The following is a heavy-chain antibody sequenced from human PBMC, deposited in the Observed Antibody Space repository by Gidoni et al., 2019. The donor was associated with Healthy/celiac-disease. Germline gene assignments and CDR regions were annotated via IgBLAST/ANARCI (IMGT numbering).Heavy chain of an antibody. Sequence: EVQLVASGGGLVKPGGSLRLSCAASGFTFSNAWMSWVRQAPGKGLEWVGRIKSKTDGGKTDYAAPVKGRFTISRDDSKNTLYLQMNSLKTEDTAVYYCTTDEGADYWGQGTLVTVSS. CDR1: GFTFSNAW. V-gene: IGHV3-15*01. CDR3: TTDEGADY. J-gene: IGHJ4*02. CDR2: IKSKTDGGKT.